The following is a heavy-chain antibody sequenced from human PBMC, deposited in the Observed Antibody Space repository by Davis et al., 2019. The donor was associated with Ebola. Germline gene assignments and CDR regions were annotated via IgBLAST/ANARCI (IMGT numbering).Heavy chain of an antibody. V-gene: IGHV3-20*01. CDR1: GFAVRNTH. CDR3: ARVNAVTGYSRFDS. J-gene: IGHJ5*01. Sequence: GESLKISCDVSGFAVRNTHMSWVRQAPGKGLEWVSGINWNGGSTGYADSVKGRFTISRNNAKNSLYLRLNSLRAEDTALYHCARVNAVTGYSRFDSWGQGTLVTVSS. CDR2: INWNGGST. D-gene: IGHD3-9*01.